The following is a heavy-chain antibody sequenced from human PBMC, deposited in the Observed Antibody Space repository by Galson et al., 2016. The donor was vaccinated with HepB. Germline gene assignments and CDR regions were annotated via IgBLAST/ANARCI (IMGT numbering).Heavy chain of an antibody. CDR2: ISTYNGNT. V-gene: IGHV1-18*04. Sequence: SVKVSCKASGYTFTSYGISWVRQAPGQGLEWMGWISTYNGNTNYAQKLQGRVTMTTDTSTSTAYLELRSLRSDDSAMYYCARAYYDSWSGYYSGSFDYWGQGTLVTVSS. J-gene: IGHJ4*02. CDR3: ARAYYDSWSGYYSGSFDY. CDR1: GYTFTSYG. D-gene: IGHD3-3*01.